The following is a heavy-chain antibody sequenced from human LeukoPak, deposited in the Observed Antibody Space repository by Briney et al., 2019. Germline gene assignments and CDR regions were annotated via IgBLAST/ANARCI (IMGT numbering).Heavy chain of an antibody. Sequence: SETLSLTCAVSGYSISSGYYWGWIRQPPGKGLEWIGSIYHSGSTYYNPSLKSRVTISVDTSKNRFSLKLSSVTAADTAVYYCARGSSGLCYFDYWGQGTLVTVSS. J-gene: IGHJ4*02. CDR1: GYSISSGYY. D-gene: IGHD6-19*01. CDR2: IYHSGST. V-gene: IGHV4-38-2*01. CDR3: ARGSSGLCYFDY.